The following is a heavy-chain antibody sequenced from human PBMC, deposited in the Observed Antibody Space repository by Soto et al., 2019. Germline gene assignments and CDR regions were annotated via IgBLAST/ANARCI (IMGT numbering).Heavy chain of an antibody. J-gene: IGHJ4*02. CDR2: ISYDGSNK. Sequence: QVQLVESGGGVVQPGRSLRLSCAASGFTFSSYGMHWVRQAPGKGLEWVAVISYDGSNKYYADSVKGRFTISRDNSKKTLYLQMNSLRAEDTAVYYCAKAKIDYDSSGYYYGFVPDYWGQGTLVTVSS. V-gene: IGHV3-30*18. CDR3: AKAKIDYDSSGYYYGFVPDY. CDR1: GFTFSSYG. D-gene: IGHD3-22*01.